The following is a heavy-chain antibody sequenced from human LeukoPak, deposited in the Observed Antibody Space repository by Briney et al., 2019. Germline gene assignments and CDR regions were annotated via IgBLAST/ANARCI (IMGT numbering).Heavy chain of an antibody. J-gene: IGHJ5*02. CDR2: ISTSSRYI. CDR3: ARADCSSSTCYLRRSWFDP. CDR1: GFTLSNYD. D-gene: IGHD2-2*01. V-gene: IGHV3-21*01. Sequence: PGGSLRLFCAASGFTLSNYDMNWVRQAPGKGLGWVSSISTSSRYIYYKDSVRGRFTISRDDAKNSLYLEMNSLRAEDTAVYYCARADCSSSTCYLRRSWFDPWGQGTLVTVSS.